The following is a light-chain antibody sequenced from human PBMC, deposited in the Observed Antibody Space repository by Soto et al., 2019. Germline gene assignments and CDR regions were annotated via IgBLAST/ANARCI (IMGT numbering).Light chain of an antibody. V-gene: IGKV3-11*01. CDR1: PSVSSY. J-gene: IGKJ5*01. CDR2: DAS. Sequence: EIVMTQSPATLSVSPGARATLSCRASPSVSSYLAWYQQKPGQAPRLLIYDASNRATGIPARFSGSGSGTDFSLTISSLEPDDYVVYYCQQRSNRAFITFGQGTRLEI. CDR3: QQRSNRAFIT.